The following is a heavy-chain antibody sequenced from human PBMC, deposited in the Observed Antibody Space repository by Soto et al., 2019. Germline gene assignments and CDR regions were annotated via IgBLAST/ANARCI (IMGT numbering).Heavy chain of an antibody. V-gene: IGHV1-18*04. D-gene: IGHD3-9*01. Sequence: GASVKVSCKASGYTFTSYGISCVRQAPGQVLEWMGWISAYNGNTNYAQKLQGRVTMTTDTSTSTAYMELRSLRSDDTAVYYCARAYDILTIRHYYYYGMDVWGQGTTVTVSS. CDR2: ISAYNGNT. J-gene: IGHJ6*02. CDR1: GYTFTSYG. CDR3: ARAYDILTIRHYYYYGMDV.